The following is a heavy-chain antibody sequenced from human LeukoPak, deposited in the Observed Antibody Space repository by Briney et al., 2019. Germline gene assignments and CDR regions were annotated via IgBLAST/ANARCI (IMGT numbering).Heavy chain of an antibody. CDR1: GYSFTSYR. V-gene: IGHV5-51*01. Sequence: GESLKISCKGSGYSFTSYRIGWVRQMPGKGLEWMGIIYPGDSDTRYSPSFQGQVTISADKSISTAYLQWSSLKASDTAMYYCASQTYDFWSGGYYYYMDVWGKGTTVTVSS. CDR2: IYPGDSDT. D-gene: IGHD3-3*01. J-gene: IGHJ6*03. CDR3: ASQTYDFWSGGYYYYMDV.